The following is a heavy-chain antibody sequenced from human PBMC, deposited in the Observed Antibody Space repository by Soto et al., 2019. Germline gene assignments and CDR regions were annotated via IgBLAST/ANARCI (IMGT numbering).Heavy chain of an antibody. D-gene: IGHD3-22*01. CDR3: ARERSRYDRSGYYRPDY. V-gene: IGHV1-69*10. J-gene: IGHJ4*02. CDR2: IIPILGTP. Sequence: SVKVSGKASGDTFSSYAISWVRQAPGQGLEWMGGIIPILGTPNYAQKFQGRVTITADKSTSTAYMELSSLRSEDTAVYYCARERSRYDRSGYYRPDYWGQGTLVTVSS. CDR1: GDTFSSYA.